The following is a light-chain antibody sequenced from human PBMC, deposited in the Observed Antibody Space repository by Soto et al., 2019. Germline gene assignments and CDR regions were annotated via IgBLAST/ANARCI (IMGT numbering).Light chain of an antibody. Sequence: DIQMTQSPSSLSASVGDRVTITCRASQGISNYLAWYQQKPGKVPKLLIYAASTLQSGVPSRFSGSGSGTDFTLTISSLHPEDVATYYCQKFNSVPFTFGPGTKVDIK. J-gene: IGKJ3*01. CDR1: QGISNY. V-gene: IGKV1-27*01. CDR3: QKFNSVPFT. CDR2: AAS.